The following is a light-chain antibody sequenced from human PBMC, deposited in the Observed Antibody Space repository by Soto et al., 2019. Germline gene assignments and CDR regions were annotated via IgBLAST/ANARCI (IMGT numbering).Light chain of an antibody. CDR3: LLSYSGARPWV. CDR2: DTS. CDR1: TGAVTSGHY. J-gene: IGLJ3*02. Sequence: QAVVTQEPSLTVSPGGTVTLTCGSSTGAVTSGHYPYWFQQKPGQAPRTLNYDTSNKHSWTPARFSGSLLGGKAALTLSGAQPEDEAEYYCLLSYSGARPWVFGGGTKLTVL. V-gene: IGLV7-46*01.